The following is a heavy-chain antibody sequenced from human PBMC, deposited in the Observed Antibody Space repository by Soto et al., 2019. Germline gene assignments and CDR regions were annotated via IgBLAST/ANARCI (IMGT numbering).Heavy chain of an antibody. Sequence: EVQLVESGGGLVKPGGSLRLSCAASGFTFSSYSMNWVRQAPGKGLEWVSTISSSSSYIYYADSVKGRFTISRDNAKNSLYLQMNSLRAEDTAVYYCARDHLSGYTLYYYYYGMDVWGQGTTVTVSS. V-gene: IGHV3-21*01. D-gene: IGHD3-3*01. J-gene: IGHJ6*02. CDR1: GFTFSSYS. CDR3: ARDHLSGYTLYYYYYGMDV. CDR2: ISSSSSYI.